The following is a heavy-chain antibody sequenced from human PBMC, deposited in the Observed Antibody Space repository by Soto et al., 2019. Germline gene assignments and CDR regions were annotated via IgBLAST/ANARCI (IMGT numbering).Heavy chain of an antibody. CDR2: ISGSGGST. J-gene: IGHJ4*02. CDR1: GFTFSSYA. Sequence: GESLKISCAASGFTFSSYAMSWVRQAPGKGLEWVSAISGSGGSTYYADSVKGRFTISRDNSKNTLYLQMNSLRAEDTAVYYCAKGHVYDSSGYYYFDYWGQGTLVTVSS. D-gene: IGHD3-22*01. CDR3: AKGHVYDSSGYYYFDY. V-gene: IGHV3-23*01.